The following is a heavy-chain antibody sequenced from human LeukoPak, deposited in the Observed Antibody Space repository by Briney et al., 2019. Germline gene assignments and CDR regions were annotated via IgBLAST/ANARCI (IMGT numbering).Heavy chain of an antibody. CDR3: ATDSDPWGPAAGTIDY. Sequence: APVKVSCKISGHALSDLSIHWVRQAPGRGPEWMGGFDPEVGDKMHAQKFQGRVTMTEDTSTDTAYMELNSLRSEDTAVYYCATDSDPWGPAAGTIDYWGQGTLVTVSS. CDR1: GHALSDLS. J-gene: IGHJ4*02. D-gene: IGHD6-13*01. CDR2: FDPEVGDK. V-gene: IGHV1-24*01.